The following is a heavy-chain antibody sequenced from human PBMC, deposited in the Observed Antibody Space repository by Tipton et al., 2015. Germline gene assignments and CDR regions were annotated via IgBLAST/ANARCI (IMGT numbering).Heavy chain of an antibody. D-gene: IGHD5-12*01. CDR3: AKTHGAYDWYLDH. Sequence: TLSLTCTVSGGSISGAYNYWSWIRQHPTKGLEWIGYIFYSGSAFYSSALRSRVTISVDTSKNQFSLNLRSVTAADTAVYFCAKTHGAYDWYLDHWGQGTLVTVSS. CDR1: GGSISGAYNY. V-gene: IGHV4-31*03. J-gene: IGHJ4*02. CDR2: IFYSGSA.